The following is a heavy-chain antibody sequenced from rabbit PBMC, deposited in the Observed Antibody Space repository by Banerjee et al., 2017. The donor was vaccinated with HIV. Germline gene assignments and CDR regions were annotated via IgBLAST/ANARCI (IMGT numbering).Heavy chain of an antibody. CDR2: IYTGSGHT. J-gene: IGHJ4*01. CDR1: GFSFSRGYD. CDR3: ARDAGYAGSNL. V-gene: IGHV1S40*01. Sequence: QSLEESGGDLVKPGASLTLTCTASGFSFSRGYDICWVRQAPGKGLEWIACIYTGSGHTYYASWAKGRFTISRTSSTTVTLQMTSLTAADTATYFCARDAGYAGSNLWGPGTLSPS. D-gene: IGHD4-2*01.